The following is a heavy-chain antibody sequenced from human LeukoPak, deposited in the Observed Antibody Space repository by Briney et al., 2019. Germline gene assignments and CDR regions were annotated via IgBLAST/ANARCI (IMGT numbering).Heavy chain of an antibody. CDR3: AREKVAGTFDS. CDR2: IGGSDSIV. D-gene: IGHD6-19*01. Sequence: GGSLRLSCAVSEFTVNDYYMSWIRQASGKGLEWVSDIGGSDSIVAYADSVKSRFSISRDFAKNSLYLQMNSLRAEDTAVYYCAREKVAGTFDSWGQGALVTVSS. J-gene: IGHJ4*02. CDR1: EFTVNDYY. V-gene: IGHV3-11*01.